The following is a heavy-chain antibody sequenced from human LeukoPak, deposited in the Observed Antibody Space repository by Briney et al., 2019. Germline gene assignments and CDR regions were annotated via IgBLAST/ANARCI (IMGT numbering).Heavy chain of an antibody. J-gene: IGHJ4*02. Sequence: ASVKVSCKASGGTFSSYAISWVRQAPGQGLEWMGWISAYNGNTNYAQKLQGRVTMTTDTSTSTAYMELRSLRSDDTAVYYCARGGAYYDSNQADYWGQGTLVTVSS. D-gene: IGHD3-22*01. CDR2: ISAYNGNT. V-gene: IGHV1-18*01. CDR1: GGTFSSYA. CDR3: ARGGAYYDSNQADY.